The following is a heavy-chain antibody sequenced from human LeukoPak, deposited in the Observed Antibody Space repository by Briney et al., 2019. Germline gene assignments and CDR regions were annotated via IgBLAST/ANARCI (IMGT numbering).Heavy chain of an antibody. V-gene: IGHV3-23*01. CDR1: GFTFSSYA. D-gene: IGHD6-13*01. CDR3: ARDLEAANTYYFDY. Sequence: GGSLRLSCAASGFTFSSYAMSWVRQAPGKGLEWVSTISGSGGTTYYADSVKGRFTISRDNSKNTVYLQVNSLRDEDTAVYYCARDLEAANTYYFDYWGQGTMVTVSS. J-gene: IGHJ4*02. CDR2: ISGSGGTT.